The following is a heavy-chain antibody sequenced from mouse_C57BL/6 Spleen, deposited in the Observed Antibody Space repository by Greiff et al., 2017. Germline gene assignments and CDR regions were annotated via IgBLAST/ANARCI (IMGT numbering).Heavy chain of an antibody. CDR1: GYTFTSYW. CDR2: IHPNSGST. Sequence: QVQLQQPGAELVKPGASVKLSCKASGYTFTSYWMHWVKQRPGQGLEWIGMIHPNSGSTNYNEKFKSKATLTVDKSSSTAYMQLSSLTSADSAVXYCTNYDYDGFAYWGQGTLVTVSA. D-gene: IGHD2-4*01. V-gene: IGHV1-64*01. CDR3: TNYDYDGFAY. J-gene: IGHJ3*01.